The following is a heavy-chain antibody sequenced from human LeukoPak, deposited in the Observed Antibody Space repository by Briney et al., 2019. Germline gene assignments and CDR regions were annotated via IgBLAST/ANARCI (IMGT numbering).Heavy chain of an antibody. J-gene: IGHJ4*02. CDR1: GFTFSNSA. D-gene: IGHD5-18*01. CDR3: TRDPFRGYSYGSFDY. Sequence: PGGSLRLSCAASGFTFSNSAMSWVRQAPGKGLEWVGFIRSKAYGGTTEYAASVKGRFTISRDDSKSIAYLQMNSLKTEDTAVYYCTRDPFRGYSYGSFDYWGQGTLVTVSS. V-gene: IGHV3-49*04. CDR2: IRSKAYGGTT.